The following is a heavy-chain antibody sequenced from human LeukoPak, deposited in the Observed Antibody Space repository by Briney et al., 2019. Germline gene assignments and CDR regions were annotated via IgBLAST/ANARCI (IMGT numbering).Heavy chain of an antibody. Sequence: SETLSLTCTVSGGSISSYYWSWIRQPPGKGLEWIGYIYYSGSTNYNPSLKSRVTISVDTSKNQFSLKLSSVTAADTAVYYCARHSTPDKYSSGWYLTFDYWGQGTLVTVSS. CDR2: IYYSGST. D-gene: IGHD6-19*01. CDR3: ARHSTPDKYSSGWYLTFDY. V-gene: IGHV4-59*08. J-gene: IGHJ4*02. CDR1: GGSISSYY.